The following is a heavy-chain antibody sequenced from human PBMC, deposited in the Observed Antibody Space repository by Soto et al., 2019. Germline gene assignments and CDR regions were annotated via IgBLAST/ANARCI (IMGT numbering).Heavy chain of an antibody. CDR3: ARCCYLEY. V-gene: IGHV3-23*01. CDR2: ISGSDGKT. J-gene: IGHJ4*02. Sequence: PGGSLRLSCAASGFSFGSYALSWVRQAPGKGLEWVSTISGSDGKTFYADSVKGRFSISRDTSQSTLYLQMNSLRADDTAMYYCARCCYLEYWGEISRVTFSS. D-gene: IGHD2-8*01. CDR1: GFSFGSYA.